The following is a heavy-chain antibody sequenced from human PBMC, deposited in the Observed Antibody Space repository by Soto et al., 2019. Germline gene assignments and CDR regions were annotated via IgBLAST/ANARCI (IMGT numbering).Heavy chain of an antibody. CDR1: GVSISTVGYY. CDR2: IYYSGSS. Sequence: TLSLTCTVSGVSISTVGYYWSWIRQHPGKGLELIGYIYYSGSSSSNLSLKGRLTISVDTSKNQFSLKLSSVTAADTAVYYFASKRDYLDXWGQGILVTVS. CDR3: ASKRDYLDX. J-gene: IGHJ4*02. V-gene: IGHV4-31*03.